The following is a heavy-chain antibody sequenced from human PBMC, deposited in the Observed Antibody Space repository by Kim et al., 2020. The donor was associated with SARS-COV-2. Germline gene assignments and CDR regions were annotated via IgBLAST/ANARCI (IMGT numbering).Heavy chain of an antibody. CDR3: VKGDYYDSSGYPSPGFQH. CDR1: GFTFSSYA. V-gene: IGHV3-64D*09. Sequence: GGSLRLSCSASGFTFSSYAMHWVRQAPGKGLEYVSAISSNGGSTYYADSVKGRFTISRDNSKNTLYLQMSSLRAEDTAVYYCVKGDYYDSSGYPSPGFQHWGQGTLVTVSS. J-gene: IGHJ1*01. CDR2: ISSNGGST. D-gene: IGHD3-22*01.